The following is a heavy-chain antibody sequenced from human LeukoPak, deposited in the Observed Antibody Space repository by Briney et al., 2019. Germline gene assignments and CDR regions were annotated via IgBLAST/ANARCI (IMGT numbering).Heavy chain of an antibody. D-gene: IGHD2-21*02. J-gene: IGHJ4*02. CDR3: AKAGADFSIDS. CDR2: ISSSGTTK. Sequence: TGGSLRLSCAASGFTFSSYEMNWVRQAPGKGLVWVSSISSSGTTKYYADAVKGRFTISRDNAKNSLYLQMNSLRAEDTAVYYCAKAGADFSIDSWGQGTLVTVSS. V-gene: IGHV3-48*03. CDR1: GFTFSSYE.